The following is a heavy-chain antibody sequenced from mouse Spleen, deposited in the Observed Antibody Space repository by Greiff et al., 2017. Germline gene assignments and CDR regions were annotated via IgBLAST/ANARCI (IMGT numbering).Heavy chain of an antibody. D-gene: IGHD1-1*01. Sequence: EVMLVESGGGLVKLGGSLKLSCAASGFTFSSYAMSWVRQTPEKRLEWVATISSGGGNTYYPDSVKGRFTISRDNAKNTLYLQMSSLKSEDTAMYYCARQETVVAPYFDYWGQGTTLTVSS. J-gene: IGHJ2*01. CDR2: ISSGGGNT. CDR3: ARQETVVAPYFDY. CDR1: GFTFSSYA. V-gene: IGHV5-9*01.